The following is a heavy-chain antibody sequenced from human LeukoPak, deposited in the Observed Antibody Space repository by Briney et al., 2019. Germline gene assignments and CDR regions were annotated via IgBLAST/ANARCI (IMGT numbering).Heavy chain of an antibody. CDR2: IIPILGIA. CDR1: GGTFSSYS. Sequence: SVKVSCKASGGTFSSYSISWVRQAPGQGLEWMGRIIPILGIANYAQKFQGRVTITADKSTSTAYMELSSLRSEDTAVYYCASTLKLHPPIYWGQGTLVTVSS. CDR3: ASTLKLHPPIY. V-gene: IGHV1-69*02. D-gene: IGHD2-15*01. J-gene: IGHJ4*02.